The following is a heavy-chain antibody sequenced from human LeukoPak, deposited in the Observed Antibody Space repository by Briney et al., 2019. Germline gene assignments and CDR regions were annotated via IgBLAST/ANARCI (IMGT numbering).Heavy chain of an antibody. D-gene: IGHD3-10*02. J-gene: IGHJ6*04. Sequence: GGSLRLSCAASGFTFSRNGMTWVRQAPGKGLEWVSAISSSGSTIYYADSVKGRFTISRDNAKNSLYLQMNSLRAEDTAVYYCAELGITMIGGVWGKGTTVTISS. V-gene: IGHV3-48*03. CDR1: GFTFSRNG. CDR2: ISSSGSTI. CDR3: AELGITMIGGV.